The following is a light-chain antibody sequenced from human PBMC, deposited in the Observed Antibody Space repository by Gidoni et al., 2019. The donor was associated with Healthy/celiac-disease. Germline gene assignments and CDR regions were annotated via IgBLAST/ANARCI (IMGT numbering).Light chain of an antibody. Sequence: QSALTQPRSVSGSPGQSVTISCTGTSSDVGGYTYVPWYQQHPGKAPKLMIYDVSKRPSGVPDRFSGSKSGNTASLTISGLQAEDEADYYCCSYAGSYTWVFGTGTKVTVL. V-gene: IGLV2-11*01. CDR1: SSDVGGYTY. CDR2: DVS. J-gene: IGLJ1*01. CDR3: CSYAGSYTWV.